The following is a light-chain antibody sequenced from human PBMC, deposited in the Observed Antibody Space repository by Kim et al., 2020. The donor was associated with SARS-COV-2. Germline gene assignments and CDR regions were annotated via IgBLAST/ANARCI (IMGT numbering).Light chain of an antibody. Sequence: ASGGDSVAINCRAIQDIRNFLAWYQQKPGGPPKLLIADTSTLQSGVPSRFRGGKSGTDFTLTITSLQPEDVATYYCQNYISAPLTFGGGTKVDSK. J-gene: IGKJ4*01. V-gene: IGKV1-27*01. CDR3: QNYISAPLT. CDR1: QDIRNF. CDR2: DTS.